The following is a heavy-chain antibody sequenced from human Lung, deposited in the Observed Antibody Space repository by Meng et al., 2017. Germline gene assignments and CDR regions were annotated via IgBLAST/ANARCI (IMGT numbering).Heavy chain of an antibody. D-gene: IGHD4-11*01. CDR2: INHSGST. CDR3: ARGPTTMAHDFDY. V-gene: IGHV4-34*01. CDR1: GGSFSDYY. J-gene: IGHJ4*02. Sequence: QVQLPHWGPGLLKPSDTLSLTCVVSGGSFSDYYWSWIRQPPGKGLEWIGEINHSGSTNYNPSLESRATISVDTSQNNLSLKLSSVTAADSAVYYCARGPTTMAHDFDYWGQGTLVTVSS.